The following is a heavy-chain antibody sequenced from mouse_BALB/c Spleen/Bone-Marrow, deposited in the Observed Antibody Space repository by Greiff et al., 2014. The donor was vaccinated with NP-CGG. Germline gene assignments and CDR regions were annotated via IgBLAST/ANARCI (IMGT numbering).Heavy chain of an antibody. CDR2: INPSSGYT. D-gene: IGHD2-4*01. Sequence: QVQLQQSGAELAKPGASVKMSCKASGYTFTSYWMHWVKQRPGQGLEWIGNINPSSGYTEYNQKFKDKATLTAGKSSSTAYMQLSSLTSEDSAVYYCARPITTGIQAWLAYWGQGILVTVSA. J-gene: IGHJ3*01. CDR1: GYTFTSYW. V-gene: IGHV1-7*01. CDR3: ARPITTGIQAWLAY.